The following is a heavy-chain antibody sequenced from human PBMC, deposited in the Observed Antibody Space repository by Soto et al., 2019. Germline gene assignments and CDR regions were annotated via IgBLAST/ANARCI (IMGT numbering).Heavy chain of an antibody. Sequence: PGGSLRLSCAASGFSFSNYGMHWVRQAPGKGPEWVAFVSSDGNNKYYADSVKGRFTISRDNSKNTLYLQVDSLRVDDTAVYYCAKDRVIQLLPIWPDPWGQGTLVTVSS. CDR3: AKDRVIQLLPIWPDP. D-gene: IGHD2-2*01. V-gene: IGHV3-30*18. CDR2: VSSDGNNK. J-gene: IGHJ5*02. CDR1: GFSFSNYG.